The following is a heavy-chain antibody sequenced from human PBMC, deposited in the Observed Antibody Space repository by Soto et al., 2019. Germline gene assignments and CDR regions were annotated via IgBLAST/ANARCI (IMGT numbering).Heavy chain of an antibody. CDR2: IYYSGST. Sequence: LSLTCTVSGGSISSYYWSWIRQPPGKGLEWIGYIYYSGSTNYNPSLKSRVTISVDTSKNQFSLKLSSVTAADTAVYYCARGLGWDYYDSSGYYYDYWGRGTRVTVSS. V-gene: IGHV4-59*01. J-gene: IGHJ4*02. CDR1: GGSISSYY. D-gene: IGHD3-22*01. CDR3: ARGLGWDYYDSSGYYYDY.